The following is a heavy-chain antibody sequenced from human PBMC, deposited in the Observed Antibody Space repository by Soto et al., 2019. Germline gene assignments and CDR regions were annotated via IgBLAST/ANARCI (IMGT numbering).Heavy chain of an antibody. CDR1: GFTFSSYW. CDR2: INSDGSST. Sequence: GGSLRLSCAASGFTFSSYWMHWVRQAPGKGLVWVSRINSDGSSTSYADSVKGRFTISRDNAKNTLYLQMNSMRAEDTAVYYCARPIHCSGGSCLHWFDPWGQGTLVTVSS. D-gene: IGHD2-15*01. V-gene: IGHV3-74*01. CDR3: ARPIHCSGGSCLHWFDP. J-gene: IGHJ5*02.